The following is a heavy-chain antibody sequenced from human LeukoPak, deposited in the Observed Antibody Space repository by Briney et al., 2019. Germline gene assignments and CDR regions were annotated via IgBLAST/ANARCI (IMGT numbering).Heavy chain of an antibody. CDR1: GGSINSGGSY. CDR2: IYYSWSS. CDR3: ARDNGDYRSIYYYMDV. Sequence: SQTLSLTCTVSGGSINSGGSYWSWIRQHPGKGLEWIGCIYYSWSSYYNPSLKSRATLSLDTSKNQFSLKLSSVTAADTAVYYCARDNGDYRSIYYYMDVWGKGTTVTVSS. J-gene: IGHJ6*03. V-gene: IGHV4-31*03. D-gene: IGHD4-11*01.